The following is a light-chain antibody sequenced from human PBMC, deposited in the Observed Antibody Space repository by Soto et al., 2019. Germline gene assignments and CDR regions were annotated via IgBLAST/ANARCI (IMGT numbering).Light chain of an antibody. CDR3: QQYGSSPPT. Sequence: IVMTQSPATLSVSPGERATLSCRASQSVTTNFAWYQQKPGQGPRLLIYGASSRATGTPDRFSGSGSGTDFTLTINRLEPEDFALYYCQQYGSSPPTFGQGTKVDIK. V-gene: IGKV3-20*01. CDR1: QSVTTN. J-gene: IGKJ1*01. CDR2: GAS.